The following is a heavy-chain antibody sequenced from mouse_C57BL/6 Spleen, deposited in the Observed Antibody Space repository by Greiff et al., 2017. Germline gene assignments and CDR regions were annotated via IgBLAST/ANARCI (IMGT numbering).Heavy chain of an antibody. CDR3: AREDYYGSRGLDY. D-gene: IGHD1-1*01. J-gene: IGHJ2*01. CDR1: GYTFTSYW. V-gene: IGHV1-55*01. Sequence: VQLQQPGAELVKPGASVKMSCKASGYTFTSYWITWVQQRPGQGLEWIGDIFPGSGSTNYNEKFKSKATLTVDTSSSTAYMQLISLTSEDSAVYYCAREDYYGSRGLDYWGQGTTLTVSS. CDR2: IFPGSGST.